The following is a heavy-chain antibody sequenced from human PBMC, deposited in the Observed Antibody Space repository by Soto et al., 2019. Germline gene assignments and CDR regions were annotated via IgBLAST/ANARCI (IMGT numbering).Heavy chain of an antibody. J-gene: IGHJ4*02. CDR1: GDSVSDNSAA. Sequence: SQTLSLTCAISGDSVSDNSAAWNWIRQSPSRGLEWLGRTYYRSKWYNDYAVSVKSRITINPDTSKNQFSLHLNSVTPEDTAVCYCASEFPYYVNSDSDLDYWGQGALVTVSS. CDR2: TYYRSKWYN. CDR3: ASEFPYYVNSDSDLDY. D-gene: IGHD3-10*02. V-gene: IGHV6-1*01.